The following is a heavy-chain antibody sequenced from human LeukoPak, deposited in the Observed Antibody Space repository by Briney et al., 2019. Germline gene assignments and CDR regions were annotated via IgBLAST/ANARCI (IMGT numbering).Heavy chain of an antibody. Sequence: GGSLRLSCAASGFTFSSYGMHWVRQAPGKGLEWEAVISYDGSNKYYADSVKGRFTISRDNSRNTLYLQMNSLRAEDTAVYYCAIFGDYWGQGTLVTVSS. CDR2: ISYDGSNK. V-gene: IGHV3-30*03. D-gene: IGHD3-3*01. CDR1: GFTFSSYG. J-gene: IGHJ4*02. CDR3: AIFGDY.